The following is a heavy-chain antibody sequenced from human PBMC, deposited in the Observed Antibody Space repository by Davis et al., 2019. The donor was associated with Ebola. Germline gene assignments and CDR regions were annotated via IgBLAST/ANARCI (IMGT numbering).Heavy chain of an antibody. CDR2: TTSSGGGT. J-gene: IGHJ2*01. D-gene: IGHD2-21*02. CDR3: VRDPALVVTGGGWFFGL. Sequence: GGSLRLSCAASGFTFSSYAMTWARQAPGKGLEWVSATTSSGGGTYYADSVKGRFTISRDNSKDTLYLQMNSLRVDDTAVYYCVRDPALVVTGGGWFFGLWGRGTLVTVSS. CDR1: GFTFSSYA. V-gene: IGHV3-23*01.